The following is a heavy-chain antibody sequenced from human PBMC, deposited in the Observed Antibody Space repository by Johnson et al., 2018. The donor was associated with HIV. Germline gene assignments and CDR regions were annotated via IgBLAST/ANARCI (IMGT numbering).Heavy chain of an antibody. V-gene: IGHV3-7*05. J-gene: IGHJ3*02. D-gene: IGHD7-27*01. CDR3: ARGGDSTGDGGAFDI. Sequence: EVQLVESGGGVVQPGRSLRLSCAASGFTFSSYAMHWVRQAPGKGLEWVANINQDGREKYDVDSVKGRFTISRDNAKNSTYLQMNSLRAEDTAVYYCARGGDSTGDGGAFDIWGQGTMVTVSS. CDR1: GFTFSSYA. CDR2: INQDGREK.